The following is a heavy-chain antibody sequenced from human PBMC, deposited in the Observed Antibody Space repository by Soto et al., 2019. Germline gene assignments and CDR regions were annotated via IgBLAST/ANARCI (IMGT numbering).Heavy chain of an antibody. CDR1: GFSISSGGYY. CDR2: INHSGST. Sequence: SETLSLTCTVSGFSISSGGYYWIWIRQPPGKGLEWIGEINHSGSTNYNPSLKSRVTISVDTSKNQFSLKLSSVTAADTAVYYCASVNSSCWRGTRVRDYWGQGTLVTVSS. V-gene: IGHV4-39*07. J-gene: IGHJ4*02. CDR3: ASVNSSCWRGTRVRDY. D-gene: IGHD6-19*01.